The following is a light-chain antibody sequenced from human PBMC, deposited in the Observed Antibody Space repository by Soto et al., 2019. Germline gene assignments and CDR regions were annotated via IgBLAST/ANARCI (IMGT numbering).Light chain of an antibody. V-gene: IGKV3D-15*01. CDR1: QSVGSK. J-gene: IGKJ4*01. CDR2: DAS. Sequence: EIVMTQSPPTLSVSPGERATLSCRASQSVGSKLASYQQRPGQAPRLLIYDASNRATVIPARFSGSGSGTEFYLTISSLQSEDFAVYSCQQYGDWPGAFGGGTKVELK. CDR3: QQYGDWPGA.